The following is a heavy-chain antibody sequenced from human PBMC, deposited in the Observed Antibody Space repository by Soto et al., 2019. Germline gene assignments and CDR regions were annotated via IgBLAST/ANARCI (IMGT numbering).Heavy chain of an antibody. J-gene: IGHJ4*02. V-gene: IGHV4-59*01. Sequence: SETLSLTCTVSGGAISSYYWSWIRQPPGKGLEWIGYIYYSGSTNYNPSLKSRVTISVDTSKNQFSLKLSSVTAADTAVYYCARRWGGTFDYWGQGTLVTVS. D-gene: IGHD2-21*01. CDR3: ARRWGGTFDY. CDR1: GGAISSYY. CDR2: IYYSGST.